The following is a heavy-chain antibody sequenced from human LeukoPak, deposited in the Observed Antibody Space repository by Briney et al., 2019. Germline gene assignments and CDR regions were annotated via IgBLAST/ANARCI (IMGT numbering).Heavy chain of an antibody. J-gene: IGHJ5*02. V-gene: IGHV4-31*03. CDR3: ARDGSSCWYLPRFDP. D-gene: IGHD6-13*01. Sequence: SETLSLTCTVPGGSISSGGYYWSWISQHPGKGLEWIGYIYYSGSTYYNPSLKSRVTISVDTSKNQFSLKLSSVTAADTAVYYCARDGSSCWYLPRFDPWGQGTLVTVSS. CDR1: GGSISSGGYY. CDR2: IYYSGST.